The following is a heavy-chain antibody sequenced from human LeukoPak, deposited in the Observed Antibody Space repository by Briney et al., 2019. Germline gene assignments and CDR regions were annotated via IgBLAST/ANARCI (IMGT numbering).Heavy chain of an antibody. Sequence: GGSLRLSCAASGFTVSSNYMSWVRQAPGKGLEWVSVIYSGGSTYYADSVKGRFTISRDNSKNTLYLQMNSLRAEDTAVYYCARGHSSSSVYYYYGMDVWGQGTTVTVSS. CDR2: IYSGGST. D-gene: IGHD6-6*01. CDR3: ARGHSSSSVYYYYGMDV. V-gene: IGHV3-53*05. CDR1: GFTVSSNY. J-gene: IGHJ6*02.